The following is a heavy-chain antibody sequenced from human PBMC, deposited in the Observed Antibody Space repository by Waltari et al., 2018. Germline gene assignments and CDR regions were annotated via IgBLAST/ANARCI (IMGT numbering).Heavy chain of an antibody. CDR1: GFTCSSFC. D-gene: IGHD3-10*01. CDR2: IKQDGSEK. V-gene: IGHV3-7*01. CDR3: ARAGGRTANDAFDI. J-gene: IGHJ3*02. Sequence: EVQLVESGGGVVQLGGALRLSCAPSGFTCSSFCMSWVGRAAGKGLEWVANIKQDGSEKYYVDSVKGRFTISRDNAKNSLYLQMNSLRAEDTAVYYCARAGGRTANDAFDIWGQGTMVTVSS.